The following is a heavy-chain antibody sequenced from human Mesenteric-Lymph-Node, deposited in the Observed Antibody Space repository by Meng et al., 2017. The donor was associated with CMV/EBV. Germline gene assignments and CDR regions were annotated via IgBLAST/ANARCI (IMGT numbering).Heavy chain of an antibody. D-gene: IGHD3-3*01. CDR1: FPFTDYA. CDR3: AKSLRDDFWSGYYPSDY. CDR2: IYSSGSGT. V-gene: IGHV3-23*03. J-gene: IGHJ4*02. Sequence: FPFTDYAMYWVRQAPGKGLEWVSVIYSSGSGTYYADSVKGRFTISRDNSRNTLYLQLSSPRAEDTAVYYCAKSLRDDFWSGYYPSDYWGQGTLVTVSS.